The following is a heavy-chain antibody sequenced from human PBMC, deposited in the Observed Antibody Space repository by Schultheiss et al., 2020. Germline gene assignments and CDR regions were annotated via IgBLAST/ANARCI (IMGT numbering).Heavy chain of an antibody. CDR1: GYTFTGYY. V-gene: IGHV1-2*04. Sequence: ASVKVSCKASGYTFTGYYMHWVRQAPGQGLEWMGWINPNSGGTNYAQKFQGWVTMTRDTSISTAYMELSRLRSDDTAVYYCAILGVVPGNHYYYGMDVWGQGTTVTVSS. D-gene: IGHD2-2*01. J-gene: IGHJ6*02. CDR3: AILGVVPGNHYYYGMDV. CDR2: INPNSGGT.